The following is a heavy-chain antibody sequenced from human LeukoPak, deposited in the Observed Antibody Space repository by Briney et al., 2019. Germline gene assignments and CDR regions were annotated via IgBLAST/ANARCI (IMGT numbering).Heavy chain of an antibody. J-gene: IGHJ5*02. CDR2: ISSDSGAR. CDR1: GLTFSTYS. V-gene: IGHV3-48*01. CDR3: ARATQPGFDP. D-gene: IGHD2-15*01. Sequence: GGSLRLSCGASGLTFSTYSMNLVRQAPGKGLEWVSYISSDSGARYYADSVKGRFTISRDNAKNSLYLQMSSLRAEDTAVYYCARATQPGFDPWGQGTLVTVSS.